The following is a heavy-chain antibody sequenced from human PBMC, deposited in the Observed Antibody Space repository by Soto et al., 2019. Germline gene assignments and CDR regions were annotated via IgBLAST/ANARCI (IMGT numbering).Heavy chain of an antibody. V-gene: IGHV4-61*03. CDR3: ARASPYRSGWYGIGVFDI. D-gene: IGHD6-19*01. CDR2: IYYSGST. CDR1: GGSVSSGSYY. Sequence: QVQLQESGPGLVKPSETLSLTCTVSGGSVSSGSYYWSWIRQPPGKGLEWIGYIYYSGSTNYNPSLKGRVTISVDTSTNCFSLKLSSVTAADTAVYYCARASPYRSGWYGIGVFDIWGQGTMVTVSS. J-gene: IGHJ3*02.